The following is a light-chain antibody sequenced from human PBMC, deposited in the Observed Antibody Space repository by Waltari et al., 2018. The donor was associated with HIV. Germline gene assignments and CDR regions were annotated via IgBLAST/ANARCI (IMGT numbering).Light chain of an antibody. CDR1: QSVLWSSNNKNY. CDR2: WAS. CDR3: QQFYDTPLT. J-gene: IGKJ4*01. Sequence: DIEMTQSPDSLAVSLGESATINCKSSQSVLWSSNNKNYLAWYQQKPGQPPRLLIYWASTRESGVPDRFSGSGSGTDFTLTISSLQTEDVADYFCQQFYDTPLTFGGGTKVYI. V-gene: IGKV4-1*01.